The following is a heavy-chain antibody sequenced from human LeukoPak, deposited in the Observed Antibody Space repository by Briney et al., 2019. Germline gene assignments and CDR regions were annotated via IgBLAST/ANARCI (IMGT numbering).Heavy chain of an antibody. V-gene: IGHV4-59*01. CDR3: ARDRWFDP. J-gene: IGHJ5*02. CDR2: IYYSGST. Sequence: SETLSLTCTVTGGSISSYYWSWIRQPPGKGLEWIGYIYYSGSTNYNPSLKSRVTISVDTSKNQFSLKLSSVTAADTAVYYCARDRWFDPWGQGTLVTVSS. CDR1: GGSISSYY.